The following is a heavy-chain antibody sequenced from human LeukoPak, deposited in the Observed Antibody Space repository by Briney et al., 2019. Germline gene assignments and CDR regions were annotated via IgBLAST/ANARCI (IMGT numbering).Heavy chain of an antibody. Sequence: GSLRLSCAASGFTFSSYWMSWVRQAPGKGLEWVANIKQDGSEKYYVDSVKGRFTISRDNAKNSLYLQMNSLRAEDTAVYYCARERGGNYYYYGMDVWGQGTTVTVSS. D-gene: IGHD2-15*01. CDR2: IKQDGSEK. J-gene: IGHJ6*02. V-gene: IGHV3-7*01. CDR1: GFTFSSYW. CDR3: ARERGGNYYYYGMDV.